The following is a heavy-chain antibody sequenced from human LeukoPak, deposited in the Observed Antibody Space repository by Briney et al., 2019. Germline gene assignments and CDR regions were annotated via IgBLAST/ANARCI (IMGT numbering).Heavy chain of an antibody. V-gene: IGHV3-23*01. J-gene: IGHJ6*03. CDR1: GFTFSSYA. CDR3: AKDFDGSTWFGRNYMVV. Sequence: GGSLRLSCAASGFTFSSYAMCWVRQAPGKGLEWVSGISGSGGSTYYLDSVKGRFTISRDSSKNTLYLQMNSLRAEDTAVYYCAKDFDGSTWFGRNYMVVWGKGTTVTVSS. D-gene: IGHD6-13*01. CDR2: ISGSGGST.